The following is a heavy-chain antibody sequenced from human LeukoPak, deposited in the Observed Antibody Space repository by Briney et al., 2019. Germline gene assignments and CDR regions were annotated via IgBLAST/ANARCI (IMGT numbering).Heavy chain of an antibody. J-gene: IGHJ4*02. V-gene: IGHV4-59*01. Sequence: SETLSLTCSVSGGSMSSYYWSWIRQSPGKGLEWIGYIYHSGSTDYNSSLKSRVTISEDTSKKQFSLKVSSVTAADTAVYYCARAVGGDGSGSLWGPGTLVTVSS. D-gene: IGHD3-10*01. CDR1: GGSMSSYY. CDR2: IYHSGST. CDR3: ARAVGGDGSGSL.